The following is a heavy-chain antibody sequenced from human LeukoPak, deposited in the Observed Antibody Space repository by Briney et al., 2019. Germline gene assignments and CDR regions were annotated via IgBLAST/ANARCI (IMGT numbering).Heavy chain of an antibody. V-gene: IGHV5-51*01. J-gene: IGHJ6*03. CDR1: GYSFTDYW. D-gene: IGHD3-10*01. Sequence: GESLKISCKGSGYSFTDYWIGWVRQTPGKGLEWMGIIYPGESDTRYSPSFQGQVTISADKSISTAYLQWSSLKASDTAMYYCARHRHYGSGSLSPHYYYYMDVWGKGTTVTISS. CDR2: IYPGESDT. CDR3: ARHRHYGSGSLSPHYYYYMDV.